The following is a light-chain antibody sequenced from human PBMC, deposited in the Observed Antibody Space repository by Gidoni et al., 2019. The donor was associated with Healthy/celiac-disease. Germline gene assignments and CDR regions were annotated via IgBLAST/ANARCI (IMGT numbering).Light chain of an antibody. CDR3: QSADSSGTYVV. Sequence: SYELTQPPSVSVYPGQTARITCSGDALPKQYAYWYQQKPGQAPVLVIYEDSERPSGIPERFSGSSSGTTVTLTISGVQAEDEADYYCQSADSSGTYVVFGGGTKLTVL. V-gene: IGLV3-25*03. CDR1: ALPKQY. CDR2: EDS. J-gene: IGLJ2*01.